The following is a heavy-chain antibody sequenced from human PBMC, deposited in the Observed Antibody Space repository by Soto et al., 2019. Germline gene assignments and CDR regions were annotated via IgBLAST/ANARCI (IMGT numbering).Heavy chain of an antibody. CDR2: ISGSGGNT. Sequence: GGSLRLSCAASGFTFSTYAMPWVRQAPGKGLEWVSAISGSGGNTYYADSVKGRFTISRDNSKNTLYLQMNSLRAEDTAVYYCARVLGRSGRYYYYYYMDVWGKGTTVTVSS. CDR1: GFTFSTYA. D-gene: IGHD6-25*01. CDR3: ARVLGRSGRYYYYYYMDV. V-gene: IGHV3-23*01. J-gene: IGHJ6*03.